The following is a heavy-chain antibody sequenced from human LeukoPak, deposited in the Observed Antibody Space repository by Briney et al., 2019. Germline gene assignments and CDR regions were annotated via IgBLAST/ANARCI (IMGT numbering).Heavy chain of an antibody. Sequence: ASVKVSCKASGYTFTSYGISWVRQAPGQGLEWMAWISAYNGNTHYAQKLQGRVTMTTDTSTSTAYMELRSLRSDDTAMYYCARYAAGYYDILTGYYNQPEGFDPWGQGTLVTVSS. CDR3: ARYAAGYYDILTGYYNQPEGFDP. V-gene: IGHV1-18*01. CDR2: ISAYNGNT. J-gene: IGHJ5*02. D-gene: IGHD3-9*01. CDR1: GYTFTSYG.